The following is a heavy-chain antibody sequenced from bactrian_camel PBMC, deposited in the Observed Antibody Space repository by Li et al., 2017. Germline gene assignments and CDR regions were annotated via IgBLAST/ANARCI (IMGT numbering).Heavy chain of an antibody. CDR3: VRARSYSLGTGSFGY. D-gene: IGHD2*01. J-gene: IGHJ6*01. CDR1: GFTFSDHH. CDR2: ISSIGVST. Sequence: VQLVESGGGLVQPGGSLRVSCAASGFTFSDHHMSWVRQAPGKGLEGVSSISSIGVSTYYADSVKGQFIISRDNAKDTVYLQMNSLEPEDTAVYYCVRARSYSLGTGSFGYWGQGTQVTVS. V-gene: IGHV3S40*01.